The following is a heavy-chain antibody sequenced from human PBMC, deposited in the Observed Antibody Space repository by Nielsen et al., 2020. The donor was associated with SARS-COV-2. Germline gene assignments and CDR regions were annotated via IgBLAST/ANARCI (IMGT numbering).Heavy chain of an antibody. CDR1: GGSFSGYY. J-gene: IGHJ3*02. CDR3: ARAGVIQLRAFDI. V-gene: IGHV4-34*01. D-gene: IGHD5-18*01. Sequence: SETLSLTCAVYGGSFSGYYWSWIRQPPGKGLEWIGEINHSGSTNYNPSLKSRVTISVDTSKNQFSLKLSSVTAADTAVYYCARAGVIQLRAFDIWGQGTMVTVSS. CDR2: INHSGST.